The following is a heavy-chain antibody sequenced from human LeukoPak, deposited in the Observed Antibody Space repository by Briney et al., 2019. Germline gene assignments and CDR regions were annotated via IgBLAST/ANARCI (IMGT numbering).Heavy chain of an antibody. CDR2: IYYSGST. Sequence: SETLSLTCTVSGGSISSYYWSWIRQPPGKGLEWIGYIYYSGSTNYNPSLKSRVTIPVDTSKNQFSLKLSSVTAADTAVYYCARLESKAAAGPAFDIWGQGTMVTVSS. V-gene: IGHV4-59*08. CDR3: ARLESKAAAGPAFDI. CDR1: GGSISSYY. J-gene: IGHJ3*02. D-gene: IGHD6-13*01.